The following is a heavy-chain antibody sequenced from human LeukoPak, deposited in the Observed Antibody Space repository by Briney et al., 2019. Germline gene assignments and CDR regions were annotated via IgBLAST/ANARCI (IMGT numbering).Heavy chain of an antibody. CDR3: ARRRSSTWSLGY. J-gene: IGHJ4*02. Sequence: SETRSLTCTVSGGSISSYYWSWIRQPPGKGLEWIGYVYYSGSTNYNPSLKSRVTISVDTSKNQFSLKLSSVTAADTAVYFCARRRSSTWSLGYWGQGTLVTVSS. D-gene: IGHD6-13*01. CDR1: GGSISSYY. CDR2: VYYSGST. V-gene: IGHV4-59*08.